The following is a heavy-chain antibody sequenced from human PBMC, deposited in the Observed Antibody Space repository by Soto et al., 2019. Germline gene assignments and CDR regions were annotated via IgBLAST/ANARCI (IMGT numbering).Heavy chain of an antibody. Sequence: GTLSLTCAVYGGPFSSYYWSWIRQPPGKGLEWVGEINHSGSTNYHPSLKSRVTISVGTSKNQFSLKLSSVTAADTAVYYCARGLGDYVWGVFYLRMAFDIGGQGTMFT. CDR3: ARGLGDYVWGVFYLRMAFDI. CDR2: INHSGST. J-gene: IGHJ3*02. CDR1: GGPFSSYY. V-gene: IGHV4-34*01. D-gene: IGHD3-16*01.